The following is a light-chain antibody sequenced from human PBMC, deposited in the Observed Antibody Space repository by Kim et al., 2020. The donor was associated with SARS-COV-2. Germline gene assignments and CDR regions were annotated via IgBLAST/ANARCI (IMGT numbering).Light chain of an antibody. J-gene: IGKJ4*02. V-gene: IGKV1-33*01. CDR1: QDISNC. CDR2: DAS. CDR3: QQYDNLPLT. Sequence: ASVGDRVTITCRASQDISNCLNWYQQKPGKAPKLLIYDASNLERGVPSRFSGSGSGTDFTFTISSLQSEDIATYYCQQYDNLPLTFGGGTKVDIK.